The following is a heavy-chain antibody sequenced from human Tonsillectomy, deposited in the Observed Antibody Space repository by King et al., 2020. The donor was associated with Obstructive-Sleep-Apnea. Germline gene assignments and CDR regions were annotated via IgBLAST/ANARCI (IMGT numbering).Heavy chain of an antibody. CDR2: IYYSGNT. D-gene: IGHD6-13*01. CDR3: ASDLIAAAGTFGY. J-gene: IGHJ4*02. V-gene: IGHV4-39*07. CDR1: GGSISSSSYY. Sequence: QLQESGPGLVKPSETLSLTCTVSGGSISSSSYYWGWIRQPPGKGLEWIGSIYYSGNTYYNPSLKSRVTISVDTSKNQFSLKLSSVTAADTAVYYCASDLIAAAGTFGYWGQGTLVTVSS.